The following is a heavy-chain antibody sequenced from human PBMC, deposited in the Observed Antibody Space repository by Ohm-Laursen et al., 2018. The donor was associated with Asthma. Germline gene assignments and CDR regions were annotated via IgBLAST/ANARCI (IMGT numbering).Heavy chain of an antibody. J-gene: IGHJ4*02. CDR2: ISYDSSLK. V-gene: IGHV3-30-3*01. CDR1: GFSFRSYA. Sequence: SLRLSCAAAGFSFRSYAMHWVRQAPGKGLEWLAVISYDSSLKYYADSVNGRFTVSRDDSKNTLYLQMNSLRPDDTAVYYCARDVMEWYLPAFDFWGQGTLVTVSS. CDR3: ARDVMEWYLPAFDF. D-gene: IGHD3-3*01.